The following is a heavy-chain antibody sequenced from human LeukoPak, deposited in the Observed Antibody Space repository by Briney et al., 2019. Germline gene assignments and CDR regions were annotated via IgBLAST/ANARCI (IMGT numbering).Heavy chain of an antibody. CDR2: IYPRDGST. CDR1: GYSFTSNY. Sequence: ASVKVSCKVSGYSFTSNYIHWVRQAPGQGLEWMGMIYPRDGSTSYAQRFQDGVTVTRDTSTSTVHMELSGLRSEDTAVYYCARDQEGFDYWGQGTLVTVSS. J-gene: IGHJ4*02. CDR3: ARDQEGFDY. V-gene: IGHV1-46*01.